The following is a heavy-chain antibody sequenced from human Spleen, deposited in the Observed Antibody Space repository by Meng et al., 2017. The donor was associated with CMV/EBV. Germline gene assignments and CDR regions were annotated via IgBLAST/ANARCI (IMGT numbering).Heavy chain of an antibody. CDR2: IYYSGST. D-gene: IGHD4-11*01. V-gene: IGHV4-59*01. CDR1: GGSFSGYY. CDR3: ARDDYSYNWFDP. Sequence: SETLSLTCAVYGGSFSGYYWSWIRQPPGKGLEWIGYIYYSGSTNYNPSLKSRVTISVDTSKNQFSLKLSSVTAADTAVYYCARDDYSYNWFDPWGQGTLVTVSS. J-gene: IGHJ5*02.